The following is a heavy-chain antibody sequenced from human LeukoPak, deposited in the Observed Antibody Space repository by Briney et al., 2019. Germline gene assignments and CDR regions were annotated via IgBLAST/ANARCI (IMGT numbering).Heavy chain of an antibody. D-gene: IGHD5-12*01. CDR2: LNADGNSI. V-gene: IGHV3-74*01. J-gene: IGHJ4*02. Sequence: PGGSLRLSCAASGFTFSSYSMNWVRQAPGKGLVWVSRLNADGNSITYADSVRGRFTISRDNAKNTVHLQMNSLRVEDTAIYFCAGAYSAYDPFDYWGQGILVTVSS. CDR1: GFTFSSYS. CDR3: AGAYSAYDPFDY.